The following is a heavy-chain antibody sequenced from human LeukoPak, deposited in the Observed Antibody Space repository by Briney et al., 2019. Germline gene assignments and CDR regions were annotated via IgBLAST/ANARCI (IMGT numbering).Heavy chain of an antibody. V-gene: IGHV1-18*01. CDR1: GYTFANFG. CDR3: ARTCSSSSCYMVH. Sequence: GASVKVSCKASGYTFANFGITWLRQAPGQGLEWMGWISVYNGNTNYAQNLQGRVTLTTDTSTSTAYMELRSLRSDDTALYYCARTCSSSSCYMVHWGQGTLVSVS. D-gene: IGHD2-2*02. CDR2: ISVYNGNT. J-gene: IGHJ4*02.